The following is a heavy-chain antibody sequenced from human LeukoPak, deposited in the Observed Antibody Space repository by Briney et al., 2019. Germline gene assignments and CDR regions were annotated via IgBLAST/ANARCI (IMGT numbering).Heavy chain of an antibody. Sequence: PSETLSLTCAVYGGSFSGYYWSWIRQPPGKGLEWIGEINHSGSTNYNPSLKSRVTISVDTSKNQFSLKLSSMTAADTAVYYCARNCGGDCYSFDYWGQGTLVTVSS. CDR3: ARNCGGDCYSFDY. D-gene: IGHD2-21*02. V-gene: IGHV4-34*01. CDR2: INHSGST. CDR1: GGSFSGYY. J-gene: IGHJ4*02.